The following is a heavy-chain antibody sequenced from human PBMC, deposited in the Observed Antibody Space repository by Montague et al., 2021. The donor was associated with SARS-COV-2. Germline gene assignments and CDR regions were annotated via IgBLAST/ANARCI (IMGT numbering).Heavy chain of an antibody. CDR3: AKVAGSHDTFDI. CDR1: GYSISTGYY. V-gene: IGHV4-38-2*02. CDR2: IYHSGST. Sequence: SETLSLTCTVSGYSISTGYYWGWIRQPPGKGLEWIGTIYHSGSTYFNPSLKSRVTISVDTSKNQFSLNLSSVTAADTAVYYCAKVAGSHDTFDIWGRGTQVTVSS. J-gene: IGHJ4*02. D-gene: IGHD6-19*01.